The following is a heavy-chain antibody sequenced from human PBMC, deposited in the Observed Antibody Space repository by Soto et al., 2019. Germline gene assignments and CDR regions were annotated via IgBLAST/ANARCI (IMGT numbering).Heavy chain of an antibody. CDR1: GYTFTGYY. CDR3: ARDRTYYYGSEPDYYYYGMDV. Sequence: ASVKVSCKAFGYTFTGYYMHWVRQAPGQGLEWMGWINPNSGGTNYAQKFQGWVTMTRDTSISTAYMELSRLRSDDTAVYYCARDRTYYYGSEPDYYYYGMDVWGQGTTVTVSS. V-gene: IGHV1-2*04. D-gene: IGHD3-10*01. CDR2: INPNSGGT. J-gene: IGHJ6*02.